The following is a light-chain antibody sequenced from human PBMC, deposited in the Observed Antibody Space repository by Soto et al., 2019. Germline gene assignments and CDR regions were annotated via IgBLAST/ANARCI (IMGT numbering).Light chain of an antibody. CDR1: SSDVGGYNF. CDR2: EVS. Sequence: QSALTQPASVSGSPGQSITISCTGPSSDVGGYNFVSWYQQHPGKAPRLIIYEVSSRPSGVSYRFSGSKSGNTASLTISGLQAEDEADYYCSSYTLRNTLVLFGGGTQLTVL. CDR3: SSYTLRNTLVL. V-gene: IGLV2-14*01. J-gene: IGLJ3*02.